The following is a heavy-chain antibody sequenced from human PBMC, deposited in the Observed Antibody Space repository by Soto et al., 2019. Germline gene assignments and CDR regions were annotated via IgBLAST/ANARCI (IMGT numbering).Heavy chain of an antibody. V-gene: IGHV1-69*01. J-gene: IGHJ4*02. CDR3: ARLPYDSSGYYPEDY. Sequence: QVQLVQSGAEVKKPGSSVKVSCKASGGTFSSYAISWVRQAPGQGLKWMGGIIPIFGTANYAQKFQGRVTITADESTSTAYMELSSLRSEDTAVYYCARLPYDSSGYYPEDYWGQGTLVTVSS. CDR2: IIPIFGTA. D-gene: IGHD3-22*01. CDR1: GGTFSSYA.